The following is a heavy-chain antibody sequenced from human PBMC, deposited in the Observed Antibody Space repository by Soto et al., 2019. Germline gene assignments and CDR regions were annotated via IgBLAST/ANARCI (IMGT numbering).Heavy chain of an antibody. V-gene: IGHV4-34*01. CDR3: ARGPPRSGWFDP. J-gene: IGHJ5*02. CDR2: INHSGST. Sequence: SETLSLTCAVYGGSFSGYYWSWIRQPPGKGLEWIGEINHSGSTNYNPSLKSRVTISVDTSKNQFSLKLRSVTAADTAVYYCARGPPRSGWFDPWGQGTLVTVS. CDR1: GGSFSGYY.